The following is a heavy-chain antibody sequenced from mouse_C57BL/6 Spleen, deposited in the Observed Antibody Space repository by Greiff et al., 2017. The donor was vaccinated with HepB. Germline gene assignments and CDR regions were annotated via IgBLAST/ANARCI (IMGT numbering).Heavy chain of an antibody. D-gene: IGHD1-1*02. CDR3: AREVGGSRDV. CDR1: GYTFTSYW. J-gene: IGHJ1*03. Sequence: QVHVKQPGAELVKPGASVKMSCKASGYTFTSYWITWVKQRPGQGLEWIGDIYPGSGSTNYNEKFKSKATLTVDTSSSTAYMQLSSLTSEDSAVYYCAREVGGSRDVWGTGTTVTVSS. V-gene: IGHV1-55*01. CDR2: IYPGSGST.